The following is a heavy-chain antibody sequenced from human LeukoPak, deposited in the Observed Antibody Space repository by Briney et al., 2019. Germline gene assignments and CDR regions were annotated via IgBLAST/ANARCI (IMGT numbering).Heavy chain of an antibody. J-gene: IGHJ4*02. CDR2: ISRDGGTI. CDR3: ARKAITVTTFDY. D-gene: IGHD4-17*01. V-gene: IGHV3-48*03. CDR1: GAAFGFTFSGYA. Sequence: GGSLRLSCAASGAAFGFTFSGYAMSWVRQAPGKGLEWVSFISRDGGTIDYADSVKGRFTISRDNAKNSLYLQMNSLRDEDTAVYYCARKAITVTTFDYWGQGTLVTVTS.